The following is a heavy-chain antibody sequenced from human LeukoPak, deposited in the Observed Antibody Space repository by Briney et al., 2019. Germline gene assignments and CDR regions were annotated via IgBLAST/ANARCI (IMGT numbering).Heavy chain of an antibody. CDR2: ISGSGDST. D-gene: IGHD6-13*01. J-gene: IGHJ4*02. CDR3: AKDGSSSWYLIDY. CDR1: GFTFSSYA. V-gene: IGHV3-23*01. Sequence: GGSLRLSCAASGFTFSSYAMSWVRQAPGRGLEWVSAISGSGDSTYYADSVKGRFTISRDNSKNTLYLQMNNLRAEDTAVYYCAKDGSSSWYLIDYWGQGTLVTVSS.